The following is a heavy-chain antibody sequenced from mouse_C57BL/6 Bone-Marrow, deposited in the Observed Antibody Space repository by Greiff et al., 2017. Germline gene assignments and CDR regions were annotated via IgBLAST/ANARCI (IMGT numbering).Heavy chain of an antibody. CDR3: ARSWGYSYYYAMDY. D-gene: IGHD2-3*01. Sequence: QVQLQQPGAELVKPGASVKMSCKASGYTFTSYWITWVKQRPGQGLEWIGDIYPGSGSTNYNEKFKSKDTLTVDTSSSTAYMQLSSLTSEDSAVYYCARSWGYSYYYAMDYWGQGTSVTVSS. CDR1: GYTFTSYW. V-gene: IGHV1-55*01. J-gene: IGHJ4*01. CDR2: IYPGSGST.